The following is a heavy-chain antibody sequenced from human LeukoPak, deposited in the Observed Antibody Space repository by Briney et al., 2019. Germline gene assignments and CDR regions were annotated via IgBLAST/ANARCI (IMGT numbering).Heavy chain of an antibody. CDR3: AKDLRSLLWFGEYFDY. V-gene: IGHV3-30*02. CDR2: IRYDGSNK. D-gene: IGHD3-10*01. Sequence: PGGSLGLSCAASGFTFSSYGMHWVRQAPGKGLEWVAFIRYDGSNKYYADSVKGRFTISRDNSKNTLYLQMNSLRAEDTAVYYCAKDLRSLLWFGEYFDYWGQGTLVTVSS. CDR1: GFTFSSYG. J-gene: IGHJ4*02.